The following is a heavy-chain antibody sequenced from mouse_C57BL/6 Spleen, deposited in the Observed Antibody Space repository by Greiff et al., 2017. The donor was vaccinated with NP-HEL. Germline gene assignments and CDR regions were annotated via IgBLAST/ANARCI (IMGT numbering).Heavy chain of an antibody. CDR2: INPSTGGT. V-gene: IGHV1-42*01. CDR3: ARRGGWEDY. Sequence: VQLKQSGPELVKPGASVKISCKASGYSFTGYYMNWVKQSPEKSLEWIGEINPSTGGTTYNQKFKAKATLTVDKSSSTAYMQLKSLTSEDSAVYYCARRGGWEDYWGQGTSVTVSS. J-gene: IGHJ4*01. CDR1: GYSFTGYY. D-gene: IGHD4-1*01.